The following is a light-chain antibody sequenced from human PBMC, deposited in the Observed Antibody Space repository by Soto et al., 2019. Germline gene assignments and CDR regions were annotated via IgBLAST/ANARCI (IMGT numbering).Light chain of an antibody. Sequence: IHLNQSPSSLSASGGDSVTITCRSSQTINKYLNLYKHRPGKSPKLLIYAASSLQTGVPTRLSGAGAGIFLTLTISNLQLEDVASYYCQQRYGSPGAFSRGTKVEI. CDR2: AAS. J-gene: IGKJ1*01. CDR3: QQRYGSPGA. V-gene: IGKV1-39*01. CDR1: QTINKY.